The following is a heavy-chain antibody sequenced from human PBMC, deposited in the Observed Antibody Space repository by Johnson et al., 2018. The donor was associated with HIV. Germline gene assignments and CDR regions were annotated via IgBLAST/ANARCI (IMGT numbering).Heavy chain of an antibody. CDR1: RITLSSYG. J-gene: IGHJ3*02. V-gene: IGHV3-30*03. CDR2: ISYDGSSK. Sequence: QVQLVESGGGVVQPGRSLRLSCAASRITLSSYGMHWVRQAPGKGLEWVAVISYDGSSKYYADSVKGRFTISRDNSKNTLYLQMNSLRVEDTAIYYCARQPDNFWSSDAFDIWGQGTMVTVSS. D-gene: IGHD3-3*01. CDR3: ARQPDNFWSSDAFDI.